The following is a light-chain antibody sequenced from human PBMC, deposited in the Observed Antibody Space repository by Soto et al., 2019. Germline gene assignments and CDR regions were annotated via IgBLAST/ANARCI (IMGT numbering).Light chain of an antibody. J-gene: IGLJ3*02. V-gene: IGLV1-47*02. Sequence: QSVLTQPPSASGTPGQRVTISCSGSSSNIGSNYVYWYQQLPGTAPKLLIYSNNQRPSGVPDRFSGSKSGTSASLAISGLRSEDEADYYCAAWDDSLNVWVFGGGTKLTVL. CDR1: SSNIGSNY. CDR3: AAWDDSLNVWV. CDR2: SNN.